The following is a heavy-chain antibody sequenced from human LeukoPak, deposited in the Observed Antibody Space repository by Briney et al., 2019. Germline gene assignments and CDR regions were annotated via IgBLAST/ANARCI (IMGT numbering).Heavy chain of an antibody. J-gene: IGHJ1*01. D-gene: IGHD2-2*01. Sequence: GGSLRLSCAASGFTVSSNYMSWVRQAPGKGLEWVSVIYSGGSTYYADSVEGRFTISRDNSKNTLYLQMNSLRAEDTAVYYCAKDMALGYCSSTSCRLEYFQHWGQGTLVTVSS. V-gene: IGHV3-53*01. CDR3: AKDMALGYCSSTSCRLEYFQH. CDR1: GFTVSSNY. CDR2: IYSGGST.